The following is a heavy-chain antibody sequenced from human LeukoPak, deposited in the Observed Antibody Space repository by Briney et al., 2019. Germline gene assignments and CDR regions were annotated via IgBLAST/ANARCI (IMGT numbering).Heavy chain of an antibody. J-gene: IGHJ4*02. V-gene: IGHV3-30*02. D-gene: IGHD1-26*01. CDR3: AKEIVGATTGFDY. CDR1: GFTFSSYG. CDR2: IRYDGSNK. Sequence: GGSLRLSCAASGFTFSSYGMHWVRQAPGKGLEWVSFIRYDGSNKYYADSVKGRFTISRDNSKNTLYPQMNSLRAEDTAVYYCAKEIVGATTGFDYWGQGTLVTVSS.